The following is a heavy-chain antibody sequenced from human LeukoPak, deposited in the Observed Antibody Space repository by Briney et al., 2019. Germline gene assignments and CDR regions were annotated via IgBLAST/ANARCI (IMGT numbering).Heavy chain of an antibody. CDR3: AGGKFGGYGLNV. D-gene: IGHD3-10*01. J-gene: IGHJ6*02. V-gene: IGHV4-59*13. CDR2: IYYSGST. CDR1: AAPISSYY. Sequence: SETLSLTCTVSAAPISSYYWSWIRQPPGKGLEWIGYIYYSGSTNYNPSLKSRVAISVDTSKNQVSLRLSSVTAADTAVYYCAGGKFGGYGLNVWGQGTTVTVSS.